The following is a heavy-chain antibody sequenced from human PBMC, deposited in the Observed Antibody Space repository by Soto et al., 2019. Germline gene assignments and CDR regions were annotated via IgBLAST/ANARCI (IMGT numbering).Heavy chain of an antibody. Sequence: EVQLVESGGGLVQPGGYLRLSCAASGFTFSSYSMNWVRQAPGKGLEWVSYISSSSSTIYYADSVKGRFTISRDNAKNSLYLQMNSLRDEDTAVYYCARDSTTTYYYDSSGLLFDYWGQGTLVTVSS. D-gene: IGHD3-22*01. CDR3: ARDSTTTYYYDSSGLLFDY. V-gene: IGHV3-48*02. J-gene: IGHJ4*02. CDR2: ISSSSSTI. CDR1: GFTFSSYS.